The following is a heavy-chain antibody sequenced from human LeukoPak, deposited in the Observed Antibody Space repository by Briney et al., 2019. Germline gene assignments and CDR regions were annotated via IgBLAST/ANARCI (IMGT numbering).Heavy chain of an antibody. CDR3: ATAGRTIFGVVTPLYYFDY. D-gene: IGHD3-3*01. CDR1: GYTFTSYG. J-gene: IGHJ4*02. Sequence: ASVKVSCKTSGYTFTSYGISWVRQAPGQGLEWMGWISAYNGNTIYAQKFQGRVTMTEDTSTDTAYMELSSLRSEDTAVYYCATAGRTIFGVVTPLYYFDYWGQGTLVTVSS. CDR2: ISAYNGNT. V-gene: IGHV1-18*01.